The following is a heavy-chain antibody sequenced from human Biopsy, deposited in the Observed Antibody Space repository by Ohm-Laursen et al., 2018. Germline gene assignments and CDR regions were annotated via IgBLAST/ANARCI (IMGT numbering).Heavy chain of an antibody. Sequence: SLRLSCAASGFSFDNYVMHWVRQAPGKGLEWVSGISWNSDSIGYADSVKDRFTISRDNAKNSLYLQMNSLRSEDTALYYCAKDRYPSSWHYYYGMDVWGQGTTVTVSS. D-gene: IGHD6-13*01. V-gene: IGHV3-9*01. CDR2: ISWNSDSI. J-gene: IGHJ6*02. CDR3: AKDRYPSSWHYYYGMDV. CDR1: GFSFDNYV.